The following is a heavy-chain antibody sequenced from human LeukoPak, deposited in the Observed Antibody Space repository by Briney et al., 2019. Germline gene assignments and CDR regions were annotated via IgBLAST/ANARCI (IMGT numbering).Heavy chain of an antibody. Sequence: GGSLRLSCAASGLSFSDYTINWVRQAPGKGLEWVSDISSSSSYIYYADSVKGRFTISRDNAKSSLYLQMNSLRAEDTAVYYCARGRGCSSTTCYPDYWGQGTLVTVSS. CDR2: ISSSSSYI. J-gene: IGHJ4*02. CDR1: GLSFSDYT. D-gene: IGHD2-2*01. CDR3: ARGRGCSSTTCYPDY. V-gene: IGHV3-21*01.